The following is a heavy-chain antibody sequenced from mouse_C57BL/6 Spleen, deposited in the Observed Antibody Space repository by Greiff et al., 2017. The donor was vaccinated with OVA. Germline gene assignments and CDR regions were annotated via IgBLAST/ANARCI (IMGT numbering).Heavy chain of an antibody. CDR1: GFTFSSYA. D-gene: IGHD4-1*01. Sequence: EVKLVESGEGLVKPGGSLKLSCAASGFTFSSYAMSWVRQTPEKRLEWVAYISSGGDYIYYADTVKGRFTISRDNARNTLYLQMSSLKSEDTAMYYCTRGLGRDWYFDVWGTGTTVTVSS. CDR3: TRGLGRDWYFDV. V-gene: IGHV5-9-1*02. J-gene: IGHJ1*03. CDR2: ISSGGDYI.